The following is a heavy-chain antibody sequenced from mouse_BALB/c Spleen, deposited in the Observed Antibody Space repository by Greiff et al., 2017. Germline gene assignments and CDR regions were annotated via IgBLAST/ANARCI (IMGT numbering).Heavy chain of an antibody. V-gene: IGHV1-4*01. Sequence: QVHVKQSGAELARPGASVKMSCKASGYTFTSYTMHWVKQRPGQGLEWIGYINPSSGYTNYNQKFKDKATLTADKSSSTAYMQLSSLTSEDSAVYYCARYDYFRAMDYWGQGTSVTVSS. J-gene: IGHJ4*01. CDR1: GYTFTSYT. D-gene: IGHD2-4*01. CDR3: ARYDYFRAMDY. CDR2: INPSSGYT.